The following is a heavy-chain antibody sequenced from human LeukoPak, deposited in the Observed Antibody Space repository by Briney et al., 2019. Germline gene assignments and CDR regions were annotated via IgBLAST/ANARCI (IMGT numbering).Heavy chain of an antibody. CDR1: GYTLTELS. Sequence: ASVKVSCKVSGYTLTELSMHWVRQAPGKGLEWMGGFDPEDGETIYAQKFQGRVTMTEDTSTDTAYMELSSLRSEDTAVYYCATDKGEGNFDWIRYWGQGTLVTVSS. V-gene: IGHV1-24*01. CDR2: FDPEDGET. D-gene: IGHD3-9*01. J-gene: IGHJ4*02. CDR3: ATDKGEGNFDWIRY.